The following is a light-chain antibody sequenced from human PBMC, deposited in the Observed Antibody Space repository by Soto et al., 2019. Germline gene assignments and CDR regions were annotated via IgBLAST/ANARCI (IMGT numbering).Light chain of an antibody. V-gene: IGKV4-1*01. CDR3: QQYYTTPWT. CDR1: QSVLYSSNNKNY. CDR2: WAS. Sequence: DIVMTQSPDSLAVSLGERATINCKSSQSVLYSSNNKNYLAWYQQKPGQPPKALIYWASTRESGVLDRFSGSGSGTDFTLTISSLQAEDVAVYYCQQYYTTPWTFGQGTKVDIK. J-gene: IGKJ1*01.